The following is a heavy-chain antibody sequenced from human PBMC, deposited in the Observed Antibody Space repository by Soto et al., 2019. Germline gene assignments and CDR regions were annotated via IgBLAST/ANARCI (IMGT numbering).Heavy chain of an antibody. CDR3: ARQSRHSNCWIYFDD. J-gene: IGHJ4*02. V-gene: IGHV4-30-4*01. Sequence: SETLSLTCTVSGGSISSGDYYWSWIRQPPGKGLEWIGYIYYSGSTYYNPSLKSRVTISVDTSKNQFSLKLSSVTAADTAVYYCARQSRHSNCWIYFDDCGKETLVTLAS. CDR2: IYYSGST. CDR1: GGSISSGDYY. D-gene: IGHD6-19*01.